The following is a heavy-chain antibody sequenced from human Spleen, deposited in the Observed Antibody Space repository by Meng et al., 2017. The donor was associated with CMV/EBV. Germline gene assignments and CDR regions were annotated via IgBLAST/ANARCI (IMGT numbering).Heavy chain of an antibody. Sequence: GESLKISCAASGFTFSSYSMNWVRQAPGKGLEWVSSISSSSSYIYYADSVKGRFTISRDNAKNSLYLQMNSLRAEDTAVYYCARSVDTAIHYYYYGMDVWGQGTTVTVSS. CDR2: ISSSSSYI. D-gene: IGHD5-18*01. V-gene: IGHV3-21*01. CDR1: GFTFSSYS. J-gene: IGHJ6*02. CDR3: ARSVDTAIHYYYYGMDV.